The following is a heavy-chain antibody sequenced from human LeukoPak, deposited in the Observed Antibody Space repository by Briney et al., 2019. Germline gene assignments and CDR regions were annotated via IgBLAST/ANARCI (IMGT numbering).Heavy chain of an antibody. CDR2: IRDDGSNK. D-gene: IGHD6-19*01. Sequence: GGSLRLSCAASGFIFSSYGMHWVRQAPGKGLEWMTFIRDDGSNKYYADSVKGRFTISRDNSKNTLYLQMNSLRAEDTAVYYCAKDVYRSGWFGGRFDYWGQGTLVTVSS. J-gene: IGHJ4*02. V-gene: IGHV3-30*02. CDR3: AKDVYRSGWFGGRFDY. CDR1: GFIFSSYG.